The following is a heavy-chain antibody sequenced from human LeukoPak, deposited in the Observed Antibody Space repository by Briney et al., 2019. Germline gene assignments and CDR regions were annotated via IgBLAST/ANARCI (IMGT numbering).Heavy chain of an antibody. CDR2: MYHSGST. D-gene: IGHD3-9*01. V-gene: IGHV4-39*01. CDR1: GDSISSTTHY. Sequence: SETLSLTCTVSGDSISSTTHYWGWIRQPPGKGLEWIGSMYHSGSTYYNPSLKSRVTTSVDTSKNQFSLELSSVTAADTAVYYCARHRYYNILTDNWFDPWGQGTLVTVSS. CDR3: ARHRYYNILTDNWFDP. J-gene: IGHJ5*02.